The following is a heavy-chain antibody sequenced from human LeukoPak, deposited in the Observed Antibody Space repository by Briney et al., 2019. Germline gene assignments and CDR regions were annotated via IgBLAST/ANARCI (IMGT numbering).Heavy chain of an antibody. CDR3: ARVRPDYDSSGYPDC. J-gene: IGHJ4*02. CDR1: GGSITSTNY. V-gene: IGHV4-30-4*01. CDR2: IYFGGGA. D-gene: IGHD3-22*01. Sequence: SGTLSLTCGVSGGSITSTNYWTWVRQPPGKGLEWIGYIYFGGGASYNPSLKSRVTISIDTSKNQFSLKLSSVTAADTAVYYCARVRPDYDSSGYPDCWGQGTLVTVSA.